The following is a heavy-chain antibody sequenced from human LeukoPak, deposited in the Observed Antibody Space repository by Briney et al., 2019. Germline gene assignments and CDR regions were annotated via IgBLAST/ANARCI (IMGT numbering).Heavy chain of an antibody. CDR2: IGPHSSAT. CDR1: GFTFTDYY. Sequence: ASVKVSCKSSGFTFTDYYIHWVRQAPGQGLEWVGYIGPHSSATSSPQEFQGRVTMTRDTVMSTAYMELTRLTSDDTAVYYCAREGNGLLSKDFDYWGQGTLVTVSS. V-gene: IGHV1-2*02. J-gene: IGHJ4*02. CDR3: AREGNGLLSKDFDY. D-gene: IGHD2/OR15-2a*01.